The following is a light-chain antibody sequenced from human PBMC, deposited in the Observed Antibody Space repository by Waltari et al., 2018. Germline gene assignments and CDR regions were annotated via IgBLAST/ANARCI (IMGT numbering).Light chain of an antibody. V-gene: IGLV2-23*02. CDR2: DVS. Sequence: QSALTQPASVSGSPGQSVTIPCTGPSSDIGRYDIVSWYQQHPGNAPKLIICDVSKRPSGVSDRFSGSKSGDTASLTISGLQFEDEADYYCCSYAGNYIWVFGGGTRLTVL. CDR3: CSYAGNYIWV. CDR1: SSDIGRYDI. J-gene: IGLJ3*02.